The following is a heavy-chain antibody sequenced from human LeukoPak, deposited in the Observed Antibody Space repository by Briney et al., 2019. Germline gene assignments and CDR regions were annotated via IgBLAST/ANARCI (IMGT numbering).Heavy chain of an antibody. CDR3: ARDSSGWYALLY. J-gene: IGHJ4*02. Sequence: SETLSLTCTVSGYSISSGYYWGWIRQPPGKGLEWIGSIYHSGSTYYNPSLKSRVTISVDTSKNQFSLKLSSVAAADTAVYYCARDSSGWYALLYWGQGTLVTVSS. D-gene: IGHD6-19*01. V-gene: IGHV4-38-2*02. CDR2: IYHSGST. CDR1: GYSISSGYY.